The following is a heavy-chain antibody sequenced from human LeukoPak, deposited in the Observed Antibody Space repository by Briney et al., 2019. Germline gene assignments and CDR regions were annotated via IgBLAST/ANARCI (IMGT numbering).Heavy chain of an antibody. Sequence: AGGSLRLSCAASGFTFSSYAMHWVRQSPDKGLEWVALISYHGSEKYYADSVKGRFTISRDNSNNTLFLQMNSLRGEDTAIYYCAREQEGRRAAFDYWGQGTLVTVSS. CDR2: ISYHGSEK. J-gene: IGHJ4*02. D-gene: IGHD2-15*01. CDR3: AREQEGRRAAFDY. CDR1: GFTFSSYA. V-gene: IGHV3-30*04.